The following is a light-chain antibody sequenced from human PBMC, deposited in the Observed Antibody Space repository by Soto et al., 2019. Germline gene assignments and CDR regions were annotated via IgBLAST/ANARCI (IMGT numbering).Light chain of an antibody. CDR1: QGVGSS. J-gene: IGKJ1*01. CDR3: HQYDSWPRT. Sequence: EIQLPQCQAILSVFPGEMATLSCRASQGVGSSLAWYQQRPGQAPRLLISGASTRASGIPDRVSSSGYRKEFHLIIRSRQSDDWAVYYSHQYDSWPRTFGQGAKV. V-gene: IGKV3-15*01. CDR2: GAS.